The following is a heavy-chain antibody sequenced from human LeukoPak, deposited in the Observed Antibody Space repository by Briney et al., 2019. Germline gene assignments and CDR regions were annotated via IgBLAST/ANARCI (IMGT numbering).Heavy chain of an antibody. J-gene: IGHJ4*02. CDR2: INSDGSST. D-gene: IGHD1-26*01. Sequence: HPGGSLRLSCAASGFTFSSYWMHWVRQAPGKGLVWVSRINSDGSSTSYADSVKGRFTISRDNAKNTLYLQMNSLRAEDTAVYYCARSPRRITVGATHFDYWGQGTLVTVSS. V-gene: IGHV3-74*01. CDR1: GFTFSSYW. CDR3: ARSPRRITVGATHFDY.